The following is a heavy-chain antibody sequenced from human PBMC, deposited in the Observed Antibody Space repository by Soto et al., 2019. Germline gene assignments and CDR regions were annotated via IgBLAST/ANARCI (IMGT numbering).Heavy chain of an antibody. V-gene: IGHV1-2*04. CDR2: INPNSGGT. CDR3: ARDETPLYYYGSGSYSGYYGMDP. D-gene: IGHD3-10*01. Sequence: WKRRAPGQGLAWMGWINPNSGGTNYAQKFQGWVTMTRDTSISTAYMELSRLRSDDTAVYYCARDETPLYYYGSGSYSGYYGMDPWGQATTVTVSS. J-gene: IGHJ6*02.